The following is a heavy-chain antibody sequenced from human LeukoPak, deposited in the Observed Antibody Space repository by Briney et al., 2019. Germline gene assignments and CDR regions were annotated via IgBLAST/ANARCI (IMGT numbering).Heavy chain of an antibody. V-gene: IGHV4-59*12. D-gene: IGHD4-17*01. CDR3: ARMTTVTNFDY. Sequence: SETLSLTCTVSGGSISSYYWSWIRQPPGKGLEWIGYIYYSGSTNYNPSLKSRVTISVDTSKNQFSLKLSSVTAADTAVYYCARMTTVTNFDYWGQGNLVTVSS. CDR1: GGSISSYY. CDR2: IYYSGST. J-gene: IGHJ4*02.